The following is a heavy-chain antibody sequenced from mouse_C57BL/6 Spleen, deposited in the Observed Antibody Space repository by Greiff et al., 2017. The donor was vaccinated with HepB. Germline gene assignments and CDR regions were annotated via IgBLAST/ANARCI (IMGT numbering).Heavy chain of an antibody. Sequence: VHLVESGAELVKPGASVKISCKASGYAFSSYWMNWVKQRPGKGLEWIGQIYPGDGDTNYNGKFKGKATLTADKSSSTAYMQLSSLTSEDSAVYFCARGRGNYFDYWGQGTTLTVSS. CDR1: GYAFSSYW. V-gene: IGHV1-80*01. J-gene: IGHJ2*01. CDR2: IYPGDGDT. CDR3: ARGRGNYFDY.